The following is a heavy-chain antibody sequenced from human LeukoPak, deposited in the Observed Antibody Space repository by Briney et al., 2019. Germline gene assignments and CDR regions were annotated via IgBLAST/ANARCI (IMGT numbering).Heavy chain of an antibody. D-gene: IGHD2-2*01. J-gene: IGHJ5*02. V-gene: IGHV4-30-2*01. Sequence: SETLSLTCAVSGGSISSGGYSWSWIRQPPGKGLEWIGYIYHSGSTYYNPSLKSRVTISVDRSKNQFSLKLSSVTAADTAVYYCARARRGQYCSSTSCYSNWFDPWGQGTLVTVSS. CDR1: GGSISSGGYS. CDR2: IYHSGST. CDR3: ARARRGQYCSSTSCYSNWFDP.